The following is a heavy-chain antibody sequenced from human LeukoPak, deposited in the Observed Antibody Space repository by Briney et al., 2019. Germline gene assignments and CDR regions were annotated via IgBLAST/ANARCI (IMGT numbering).Heavy chain of an antibody. CDR2: ISSSSSYI. Sequence: PGGSLRLTCAVSGITFSSYSMNWVRQAPGKGLEWVSSISSSSSYIYYADSVKGRFTISGDNAKNSLYLQMNSLRAEDTAVYYCARDLNGGPFDYWGQGTLVTVSS. V-gene: IGHV3-21*01. J-gene: IGHJ4*02. CDR1: GITFSSYS. CDR3: ARDLNGGPFDY. D-gene: IGHD4-23*01.